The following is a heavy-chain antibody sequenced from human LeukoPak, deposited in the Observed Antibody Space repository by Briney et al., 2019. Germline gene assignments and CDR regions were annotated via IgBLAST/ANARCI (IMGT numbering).Heavy chain of an antibody. V-gene: IGHV4-59*08. CDR2: IYYSEST. Sequence: PSETLSLTCTVSGGSISNYYWSWIRQPPGRGLEWIGSIYYSESTDHNPSLKSRATISVDTSKNQLSLKLSSVTAADTAVYYCARHSGSRSVDYWGQGTLVTVSS. CDR3: ARHSGSRSVDY. D-gene: IGHD3-10*01. CDR1: GGSISNYY. J-gene: IGHJ4*02.